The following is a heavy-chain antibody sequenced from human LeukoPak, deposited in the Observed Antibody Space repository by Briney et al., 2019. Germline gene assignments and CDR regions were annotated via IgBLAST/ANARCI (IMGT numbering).Heavy chain of an antibody. CDR2: INHSGST. D-gene: IGHD5-12*01. J-gene: IGHJ5*02. CDR3: ARSGGYDSRWFDP. V-gene: IGHV4-34*01. Sequence: SETLSLTCAVYGGSFRGYYWSWIRQPPGKGLEWIGEINHSGSTNYNPSLKSRVTISVDTSKNQFSLKLSSVTAADTAVYYCARSGGYDSRWFDPWGQGTLVTVSS. CDR1: GGSFRGYY.